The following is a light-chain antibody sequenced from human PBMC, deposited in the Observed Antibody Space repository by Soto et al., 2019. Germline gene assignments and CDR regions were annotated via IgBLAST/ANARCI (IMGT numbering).Light chain of an antibody. Sequence: EIVMTQSPATLSVSPGERATLSCRASQSVSSNLAWYQQEPGQAPRLLIYGASTRATGIPARFSGSGSGTELTLTISSLQSEDFAVYYCQQYNNWPTWTFGQGTKVEIK. CDR1: QSVSSN. CDR2: GAS. J-gene: IGKJ1*01. CDR3: QQYNNWPTWT. V-gene: IGKV3-15*01.